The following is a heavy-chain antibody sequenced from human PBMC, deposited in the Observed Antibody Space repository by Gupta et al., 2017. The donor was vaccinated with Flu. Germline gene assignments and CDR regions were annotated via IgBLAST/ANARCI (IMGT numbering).Heavy chain of an antibody. V-gene: IGHV4-31*03. CDR2: IYYSGST. CDR1: GGSISSGGYH. Sequence: QVQLQESGPGLVKPSQTLSLTCTVSGGSISSGGYHWSWIRQHPGKGLEWIGYIYYSGSTYYNPSLKSRVTISVDTSKNQFSLKLSSVTAADTAVYYCARDIRIAAAGPYDYYYYGMDVWGQGTTVTVSS. D-gene: IGHD6-13*01. J-gene: IGHJ6*02. CDR3: ARDIRIAAAGPYDYYYYGMDV.